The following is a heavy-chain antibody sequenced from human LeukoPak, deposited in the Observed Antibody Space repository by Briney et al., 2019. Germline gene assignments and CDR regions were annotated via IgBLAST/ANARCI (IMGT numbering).Heavy chain of an antibody. V-gene: IGHV3-13*05. Sequence: GRSLRLSCAASGFTFSSYAMHWVRHATGKGLEWVSAIGTAGDPYYPGSVKGRFTISRENAKNSLYLQMNSLRAGGTAVYYCARGAPQWREDGMDVWGKGTTVTVSS. CDR1: GFTFSSYA. CDR2: IGTAGDP. CDR3: ARGAPQWREDGMDV. D-gene: IGHD6-19*01. J-gene: IGHJ6*04.